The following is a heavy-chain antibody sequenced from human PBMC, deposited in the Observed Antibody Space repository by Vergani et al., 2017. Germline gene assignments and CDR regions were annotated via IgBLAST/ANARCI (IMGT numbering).Heavy chain of an antibody. D-gene: IGHD1-1*01. CDR3: ARHTTYTDS. V-gene: IGHV5-51*01. CDR2: IYPADSDT. Sequence: EVELVQSGPEMRKPGESLKISCKGSEYSFGNYWIGWVRQMPGKGLEWMGIIYPADSDTRYSPSLQGQVTISADKSISTAFLQVDSLKASDTALYYCARHTTYTDSWGQGTLVTVSS. J-gene: IGHJ4*02. CDR1: EYSFGNYW.